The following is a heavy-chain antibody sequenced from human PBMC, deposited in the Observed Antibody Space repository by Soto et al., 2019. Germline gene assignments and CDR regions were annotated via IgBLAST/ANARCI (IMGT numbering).Heavy chain of an antibody. CDR3: ARDDVLCDGGRCYGVPLDF. Sequence: PGGSLRLSCAASGFTVSSKYMSWVRQAPGKGLEWVSLIQSGGPTYYADSVKGRFTISRDTSENTLHLQMDSLRAEDTAVYYCARDDVLCDGGRCYGVPLDFWGKGITVTVSS. V-gene: IGHV3-66*01. D-gene: IGHD2-15*01. CDR2: IQSGGPT. CDR1: GFTVSSKY. J-gene: IGHJ6*04.